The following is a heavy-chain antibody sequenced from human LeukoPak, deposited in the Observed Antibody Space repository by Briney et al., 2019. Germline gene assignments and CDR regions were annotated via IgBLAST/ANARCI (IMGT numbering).Heavy chain of an antibody. Sequence: MSGGSLRLSCAASGFTFSEYYMSWIRQAPGKGLEWVSYISSSSSYTNYADSVKGRFTISRDNAKNSLYLQMNSLRAEDTAVYYCAKDLPNHRPTAYDFWSGYSYYYYYGMDVWGQGTTVTVSS. J-gene: IGHJ6*02. CDR2: ISSSSSYT. CDR1: GFTFSEYY. CDR3: AKDLPNHRPTAYDFWSGYSYYYYYGMDV. D-gene: IGHD3-3*01. V-gene: IGHV3-11*05.